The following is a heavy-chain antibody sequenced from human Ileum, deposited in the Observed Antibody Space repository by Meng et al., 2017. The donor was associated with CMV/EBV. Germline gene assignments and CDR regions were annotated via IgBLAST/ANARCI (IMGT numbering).Heavy chain of an antibody. V-gene: IGHV4-34*01. J-gene: IGHJ4*02. D-gene: IGHD2-2*01. CDR2: LNHKEST. Sequence: SLSCYFWSWIRQPPGKGLEWIGELNHKESTNYNPSIKSRVIISVDMSKNQFSLKLSSVTAADTAVYYCARDAPRYCNSTSCPRPFDYWGQGTLVTVSS. CDR1: SLSCYF. CDR3: ARDAPRYCNSTSCPRPFDY.